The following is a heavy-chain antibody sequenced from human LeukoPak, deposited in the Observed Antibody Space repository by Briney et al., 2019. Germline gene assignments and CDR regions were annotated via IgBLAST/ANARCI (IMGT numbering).Heavy chain of an antibody. D-gene: IGHD6-19*01. Sequence: SETLSLTCTVSGGSIRSYYWSWIRQPPGKGLEWMGYIYYSGSTNYNPSLKSRVTISVDTSKNQFSLKLSSVTTADTAVYYCARHPSAVAGKTFDCWGQGTLVTVSS. CDR3: ARHPSAVAGKTFDC. CDR1: GGSIRSYY. J-gene: IGHJ4*02. CDR2: IYYSGST. V-gene: IGHV4-59*08.